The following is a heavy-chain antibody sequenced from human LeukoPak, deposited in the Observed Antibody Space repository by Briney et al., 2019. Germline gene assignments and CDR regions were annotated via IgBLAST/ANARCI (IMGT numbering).Heavy chain of an antibody. D-gene: IGHD1-26*01. J-gene: IGHJ4*02. V-gene: IGHV3-7*05. Sequence: GGSLRLSCAASGLSMTRYWRSWVRQAPGKGLEWAANIKQDGSEKYYVDSVKGRFTISRDNAKTSLYLEMDSLRVEDTAVYYCASLSDRASFFDYWGQGTLVTVSS. CDR2: IKQDGSEK. CDR3: ASLSDRASFFDY. CDR1: GLSMTRYW.